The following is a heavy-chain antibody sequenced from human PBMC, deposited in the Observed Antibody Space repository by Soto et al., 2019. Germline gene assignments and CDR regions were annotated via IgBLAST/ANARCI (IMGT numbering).Heavy chain of an antibody. Sequence: EVQLVESGGGLVKPGGSLRLSCAASGFTFSSYSMNWGRQAPGKGLEWVSSISSSGTYIYYADSVKGRFTISRDNAKNSLYQQMNSLRAEDTAVYYCAFAGSGSYSNVPDAFDIWGQGTMVTVSS. J-gene: IGHJ3*02. D-gene: IGHD3-10*01. CDR1: GFTFSSYS. CDR3: AFAGSGSYSNVPDAFDI. V-gene: IGHV3-21*01. CDR2: ISSSGTYI.